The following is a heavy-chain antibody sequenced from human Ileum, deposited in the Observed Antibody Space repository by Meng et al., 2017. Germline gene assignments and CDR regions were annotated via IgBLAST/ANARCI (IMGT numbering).Heavy chain of an antibody. CDR1: GFSLATSGVS. Sequence: QITLKETGPALVKATQTLTLTFNFSGFSLATSGVSVAWIRQPPGEALGWLALIYWDDDKRYSPSLKNRLAITKDTSKNQVVLTMTNMDPMDTGTYYCAHSPQGYFDYWGPGTLVTVSS. CDR2: IYWDDDK. V-gene: IGHV2-5*02. CDR3: AHSPQGYFDY. J-gene: IGHJ4*02.